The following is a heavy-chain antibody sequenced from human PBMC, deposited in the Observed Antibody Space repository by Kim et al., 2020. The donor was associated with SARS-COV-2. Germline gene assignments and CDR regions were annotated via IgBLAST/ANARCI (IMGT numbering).Heavy chain of an antibody. V-gene: IGHV4-38-2*02. Sequence: SETLSLTCSVSGASVEDGFYCAWIRQPPGRGLEWIGNIYHSGKTYYSPPLKSRLAISMDTSKNQFFLRLTSLTAADTAIYFCVRGRPIQPADDSGQGTL. CDR3: VRGRPIQPADD. J-gene: IGHJ1*01. CDR1: GASVEDGFY. CDR2: IYHSGKT.